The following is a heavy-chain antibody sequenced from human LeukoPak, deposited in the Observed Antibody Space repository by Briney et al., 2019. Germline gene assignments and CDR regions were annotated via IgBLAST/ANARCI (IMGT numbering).Heavy chain of an antibody. D-gene: IGHD2-21*02. Sequence: SETLSLTCSVSGGAVTSFYWSWIRQSPGKGLEWIGYFYYSGSTKYNPSLKSRVTMSGDTSKNQLSLKLRSVTAADTAMYYCARHRFASAAILAYWAQGDPVTVSS. CDR1: GGAVTSFY. J-gene: IGHJ4*02. V-gene: IGHV4-59*08. CDR2: FYYSGST. CDR3: ARHRFASAAILAY.